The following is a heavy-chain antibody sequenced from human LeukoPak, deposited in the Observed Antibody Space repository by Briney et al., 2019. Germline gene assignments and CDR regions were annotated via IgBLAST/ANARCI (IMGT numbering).Heavy chain of an antibody. CDR1: GYTFTGYY. CDR2: INPNSGGT. Sequence: ASVTVSCKASGYTFTGYYMHWVRQAPGQGLEWMGWINPNSGGTNYAQKFQGRVTMTRDTSISTAYMELSRLRSDDTAVYYCARESGYYDSSGYSRRYFDYWGQGTLVTVSS. J-gene: IGHJ4*02. V-gene: IGHV1-2*02. D-gene: IGHD3-22*01. CDR3: ARESGYYDSSGYSRRYFDY.